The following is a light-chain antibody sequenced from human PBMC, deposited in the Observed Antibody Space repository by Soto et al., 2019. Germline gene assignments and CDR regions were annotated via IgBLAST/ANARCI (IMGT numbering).Light chain of an antibody. Sequence: EIVLTQSPATLSLSPGERATLSCRASQSVSTYLGWYQQKRGQAPRLLLYDASNRAPGVPTRFSGSGSGTDFTLTISSLEPEDFAVYYCQQRSNWPPYTFGQGTKLEIK. V-gene: IGKV3-11*01. CDR1: QSVSTY. CDR3: QQRSNWPPYT. J-gene: IGKJ2*01. CDR2: DAS.